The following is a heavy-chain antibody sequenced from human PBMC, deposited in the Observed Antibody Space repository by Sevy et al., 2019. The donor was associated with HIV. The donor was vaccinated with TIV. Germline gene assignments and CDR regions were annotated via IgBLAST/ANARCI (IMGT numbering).Heavy chain of an antibody. Sequence: SETLSLTCTVSGGSISSSSYYWGWIRQPPGKWLEWIGSIYYSGSTYYNPSLKSRVTISVDTSKNQFSLKLSSVTAADTAVYYCAAMGNDYGDYQGGAFDIWGQRTMVTVSS. V-gene: IGHV4-39*01. CDR1: GGSISSSSYY. D-gene: IGHD4-17*01. CDR3: AAMGNDYGDYQGGAFDI. J-gene: IGHJ3*02. CDR2: IYYSGST.